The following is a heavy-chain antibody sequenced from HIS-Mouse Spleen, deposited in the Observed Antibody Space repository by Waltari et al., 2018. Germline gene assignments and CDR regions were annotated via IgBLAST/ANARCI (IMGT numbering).Heavy chain of an antibody. CDR2: IYYSGST. CDR1: GGSISSYY. D-gene: IGHD1-1*01. CDR3: AREGLERYYFDY. V-gene: IGHV4-59*01. Sequence: QVQLQESGPGLVKPSETLSLTCTVSGGSISSYYWSWIRQPPGKGLEWIGYIYYSGSTNDNPSRKSRVTISVDTSKNQFSLKLSSVTAADTAVYYCAREGLERYYFDYWGQGTLVTVSS. J-gene: IGHJ4*02.